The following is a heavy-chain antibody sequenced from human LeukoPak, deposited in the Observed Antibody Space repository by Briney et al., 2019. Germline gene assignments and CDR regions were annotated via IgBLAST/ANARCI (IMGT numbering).Heavy chain of an antibody. Sequence: PGGSLRLSCAASGFTFSSYGMHWVRQAPGKGLEWVAVIWYDGSNKYYADSVKGRFTISRDNSKNTLYLQMNSLRAEDTAVYYCAKERAHSSSFYFDLWGRGTLVTVSS. V-gene: IGHV3-33*06. D-gene: IGHD6-13*01. CDR2: IWYDGSNK. J-gene: IGHJ2*01. CDR3: AKERAHSSSFYFDL. CDR1: GFTFSSYG.